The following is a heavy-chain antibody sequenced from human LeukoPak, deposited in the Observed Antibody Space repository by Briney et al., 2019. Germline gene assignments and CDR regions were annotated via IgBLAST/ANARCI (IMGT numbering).Heavy chain of an antibody. CDR1: GGSFSGYY. J-gene: IGHJ6*02. D-gene: IGHD3-22*01. V-gene: IGHV4-34*01. Sequence: SETLSLTCAVYGGSFSGYYWSWIRQPPGKGLEWIGEINHSGSTNYNPSLKSRVTISVDTSKNQFSLKLGSVTAADTAVYYCASGRYYYDSSGYYRRGMDVWGQGTTVTVSS. CDR3: ASGRYYYDSSGYYRRGMDV. CDR2: INHSGST.